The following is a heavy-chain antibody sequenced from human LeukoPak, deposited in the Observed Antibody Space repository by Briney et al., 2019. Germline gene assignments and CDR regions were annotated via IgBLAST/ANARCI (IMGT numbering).Heavy chain of an antibody. CDR1: GGSTNNESYY. V-gene: IGHV4-61*02. CDR3: ASHYSRSGIDAFDI. Sequence: SETLSLTCTASGGSTNNESYYWSWIRQPAGQGLEWIVRIHPTGNTMCNPSLESRVTISIDTSKNQFSLKLSSVTAADTAVYYCASHYSRSGIDAFDIWGQGTVVTVSS. D-gene: IGHD6-6*01. CDR2: IHPTGNT. J-gene: IGHJ3*02.